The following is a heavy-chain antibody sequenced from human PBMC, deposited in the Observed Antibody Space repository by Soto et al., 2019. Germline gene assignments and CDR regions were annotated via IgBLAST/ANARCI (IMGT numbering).Heavy chain of an antibody. CDR2: MNPNSGNT. J-gene: IGHJ5*02. D-gene: IGHD2-8*01. V-gene: IGHV1-8*01. Sequence: QVQLVQSGAEVKKPGASVKVSCKASGYTFTSYDINWVRQATGPGLEWMGWMNPNSGNTGYAQKFQGRVTMTRNTSISTAYMELSSLRSEDTAVYYCASGLFRYCTNGVCYTERGWFDPWGQGTLVTVSS. CDR1: GYTFTSYD. CDR3: ASGLFRYCTNGVCYTERGWFDP.